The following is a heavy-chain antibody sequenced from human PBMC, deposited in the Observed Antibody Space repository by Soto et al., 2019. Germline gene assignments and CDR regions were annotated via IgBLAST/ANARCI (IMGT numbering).Heavy chain of an antibody. V-gene: IGHV3-23*01. CDR1: GFGFISYA. CDR2: ISGSDGKT. D-gene: IGHD3-3*01. CDR3: ARWSYLDY. Sequence: WGSLRLSCAASGFGFISYALSWVRQAPLKWLEWVSTISGSDGKTFYADSVKGRFSISRDTSQSTLYLQMNSLRADDTAMYYCARWSYLDYWGQGTRVTVSS. J-gene: IGHJ4*02.